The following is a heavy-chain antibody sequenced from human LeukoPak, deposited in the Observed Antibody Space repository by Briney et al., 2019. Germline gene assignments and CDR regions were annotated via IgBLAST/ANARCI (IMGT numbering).Heavy chain of an antibody. J-gene: IGHJ4*02. V-gene: IGHV3-11*04. CDR3: ARASEDSRGHYQGFDS. CDR2: ITNNGRKT. D-gene: IGHD3-22*01. CDR1: GFTFSDYY. Sequence: GGSLRLSCAASGFTFSDYYMGWIRQAPGKGLEWVSYITNNGRKTYYADSVKGRFAISRDNARYSLYLQINSLRAEDTAVYYCARASEDSRGHYQGFDSWGQGTLVTVSS.